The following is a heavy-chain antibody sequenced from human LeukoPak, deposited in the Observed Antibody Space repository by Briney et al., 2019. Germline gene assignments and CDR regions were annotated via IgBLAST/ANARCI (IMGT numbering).Heavy chain of an antibody. D-gene: IGHD6-19*01. CDR3: GRASGWYERGPDYYYYYMDV. V-gene: IGHV3-48*03. CDR1: GFTFSSYE. Sequence: GSLRLSCAASGFTFSSYEMNWVRQAPGKGLEWVSYISTTGSSIYYADSVKGRFTISRDNVKNLLYLQMNSLRAEDTAVYYCGRASGWYERGPDYYYYYMDVWGKGTTVTVSS. J-gene: IGHJ6*03. CDR2: ISTTGSSI.